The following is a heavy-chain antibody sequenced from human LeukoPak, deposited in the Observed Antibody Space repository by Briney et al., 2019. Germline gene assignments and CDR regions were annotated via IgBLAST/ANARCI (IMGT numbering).Heavy chain of an antibody. D-gene: IGHD2-2*01. J-gene: IGHJ4*02. CDR1: GFTFSTYA. CDR3: ARSYTVADQLDY. V-gene: IGHV3-21*01. Sequence: GGSLRLSCAASGFTFSTYAMKWVRQAPGKGPEWASSISSTSISIYFADSVKGRFTVSRDNAKNSLYLQMNSLRTEDTAVYYCARSYTVADQLDYWGQGTLVTVSS. CDR2: ISSTSISI.